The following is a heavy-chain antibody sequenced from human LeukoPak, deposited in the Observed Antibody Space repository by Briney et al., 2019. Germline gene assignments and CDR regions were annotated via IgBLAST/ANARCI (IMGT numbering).Heavy chain of an antibody. CDR1: GGTFSSYA. V-gene: IGHV1-18*01. J-gene: IGHJ4*02. CDR2: ISDYSGKT. Sequence: ASVKVSCKASGGTFSSYAISWVRQAPGQGLEWMGWISDYSGKTKYAQNFQGRVTMTTDTSTNTAYMELRSLRSDDTAVYYCAREGATDYYFDYWGQGTLVTVSS. CDR3: AREGATDYYFDY. D-gene: IGHD4-4*01.